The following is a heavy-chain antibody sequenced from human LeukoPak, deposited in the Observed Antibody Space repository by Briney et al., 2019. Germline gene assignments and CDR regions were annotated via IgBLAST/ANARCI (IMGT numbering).Heavy chain of an antibody. V-gene: IGHV4-39*01. Sequence: SETLSLTCTVSGGSISSSSYYWGWIRQPPGKGLEWIGSIYYSGSTYYNPSLKSRVTISVDTSKNQFSLELSSVTAADTAAYYCARQSFSPIVVVPAAILYYYMDVWGKGTTVTVSS. CDR3: ARQSFSPIVVVPAAILYYYMDV. D-gene: IGHD2-2*01. CDR1: GGSISSSSYY. J-gene: IGHJ6*03. CDR2: IYYSGST.